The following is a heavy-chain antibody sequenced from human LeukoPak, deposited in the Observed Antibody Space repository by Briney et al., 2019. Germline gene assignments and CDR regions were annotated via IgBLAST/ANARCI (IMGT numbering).Heavy chain of an antibody. Sequence: GGSLRLSCTASGYTPRNYWMHWVRQAPGKGLEWVSRISGDGGVTNYADSVQGRFTISRDNAKNILYLQINSLRSEDTAVYYCARYSSSSGGAAYYLDYWGHGTLVTVSS. J-gene: IGHJ4*01. V-gene: IGHV3-74*01. CDR2: ISGDGGVT. CDR3: ARYSSSSGGAAYYLDY. D-gene: IGHD6-6*01. CDR1: GYTPRNYW.